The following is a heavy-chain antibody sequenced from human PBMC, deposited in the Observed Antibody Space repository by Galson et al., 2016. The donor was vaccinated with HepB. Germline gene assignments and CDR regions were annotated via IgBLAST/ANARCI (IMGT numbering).Heavy chain of an antibody. CDR2: IWSDGTNK. J-gene: IGHJ6*03. D-gene: IGHD2-15*01. CDR1: GFTFRSYA. CDR3: ARDAGGRYYYYYMDV. V-gene: IGHV3-33*01. Sequence: SLRLSCAASGFTFRSYAMHWVRQAPGKGLEWVAVIWSDGTNKNYADSVKGRFTISSGNSKNTLYLQMNSLRAEDTAVYFCARDAGGRYYYYYMDVWGKGTTVTVSS.